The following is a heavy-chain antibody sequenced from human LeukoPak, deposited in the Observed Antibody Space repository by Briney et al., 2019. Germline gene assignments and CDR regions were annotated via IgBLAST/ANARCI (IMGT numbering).Heavy chain of an antibody. J-gene: IGHJ6*03. D-gene: IGHD3-10*01. CDR3: ASYKGGSGSYYKIEARYYHMDV. Sequence: SSETLSLTCTVSGGSISSSSYYWGWIRQPPGKGLEWIGTLYYSGSTYYNPSLKSRVTISVDTSKNQFSLRLSSVTAADTAVYYCASYKGGSGSYYKIEARYYHMDVWGKGTTVIISS. CDR1: GGSISSSSYY. V-gene: IGHV4-39*01. CDR2: LYYSGST.